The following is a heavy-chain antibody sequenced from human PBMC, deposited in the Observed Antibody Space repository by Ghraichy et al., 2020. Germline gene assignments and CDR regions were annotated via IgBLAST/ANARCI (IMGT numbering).Heavy chain of an antibody. D-gene: IGHD4-17*01. CDR2: ISGSGSST. J-gene: IGHJ4*02. CDR1: GFTFGTYA. Sequence: LTCAASGFTFGTYAMSWVRQAPGKGLEWVSVISGSGSSTYYADSVKGRFTISRDNSKNTLYLQMNSLRAEDTAVYYCTKNDYGDSPGGAFDYWGQGTQVTVSS. CDR3: TKNDYGDSPGGAFDY. V-gene: IGHV3-23*01.